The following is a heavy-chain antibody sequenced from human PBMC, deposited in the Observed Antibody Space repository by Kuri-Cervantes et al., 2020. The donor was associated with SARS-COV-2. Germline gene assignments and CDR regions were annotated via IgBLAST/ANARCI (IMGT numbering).Heavy chain of an antibody. CDR2: IWYDGSNK. D-gene: IGHD2-2*01. Sequence: GGSLRLSCAASGFTFSSYGMHWVRQAPGKGLEWVAVIWYDGSNKYYADSVKGRFTISRDNSKNTLYLQMNSLRAEDTAVYYCARVWTYCSSTSCYDAFDIWGQGTMVTVSS. J-gene: IGHJ3*02. CDR3: ARVWTYCSSTSCYDAFDI. V-gene: IGHV3-33*08. CDR1: GFTFSSYG.